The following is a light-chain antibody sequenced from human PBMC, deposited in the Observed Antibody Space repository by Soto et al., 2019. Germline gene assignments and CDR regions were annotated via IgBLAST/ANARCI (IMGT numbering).Light chain of an antibody. CDR2: GAS. Sequence: EIVMTQSLATLSVSPGERATLSCRASQNVGTKLAWYQQKPGQAPRLLIYGASTRATGFPARFSGSGSGTEFTLTISSLQSEDVAVYYCQQYDTWPPLTFGGGTKVEIK. CDR1: QNVGTK. J-gene: IGKJ4*01. CDR3: QQYDTWPPLT. V-gene: IGKV3-15*01.